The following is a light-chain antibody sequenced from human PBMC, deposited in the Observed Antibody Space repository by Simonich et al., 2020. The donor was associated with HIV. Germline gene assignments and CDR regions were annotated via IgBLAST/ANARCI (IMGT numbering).Light chain of an antibody. J-gene: IGKJ1*01. Sequence: DIVMTQSPATLSVSPGERATLSCRASQSVSSNVAWYQQRPGQAPRLLIYGASTRATGIPARVSGSGAGTEFTLTINSMQSEDFAVYYCQQYNNWPRTFGQGTKVEIK. CDR1: QSVSSN. CDR3: QQYNNWPRT. V-gene: IGKV3-15*01. CDR2: GAS.